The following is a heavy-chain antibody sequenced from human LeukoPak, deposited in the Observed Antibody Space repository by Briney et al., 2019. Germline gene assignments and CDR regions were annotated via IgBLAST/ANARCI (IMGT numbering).Heavy chain of an antibody. CDR3: ARDNCSGGICYVISI. V-gene: IGHV4-4*02. CDR1: GGSISSSYW. D-gene: IGHD2-15*01. J-gene: IGHJ4*02. CDR2: IYHSGST. Sequence: PSGTLSLTCAVSGGSISSSYWWSWVRQPPGKGLEWIGEIYHSGSTNYNPSLKSRVTISVDKSNNQFSLRLTSVTAADTAVYYCARDNCSGGICYVISIWGQGTLVTVSS.